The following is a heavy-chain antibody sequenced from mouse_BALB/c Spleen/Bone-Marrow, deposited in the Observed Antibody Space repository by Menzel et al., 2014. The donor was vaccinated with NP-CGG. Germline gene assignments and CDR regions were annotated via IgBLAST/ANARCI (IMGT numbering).Heavy chain of an antibody. Sequence: VQLQQSGPELVKPGASVKVSCKASGYAFTNYNMNWEKQSHGKSLEWIGYIDPYSGGTNYNQKFRGKATLTVDKSSSTAYMHLNSLTSEDSAVYYCSRGVLAYFDYWGQGTTLTVSS. CDR3: SRGVLAYFDY. J-gene: IGHJ2*01. CDR2: IDPYSGGT. CDR1: GYAFTNYN. D-gene: IGHD2-14*01. V-gene: IGHV1S135*01.